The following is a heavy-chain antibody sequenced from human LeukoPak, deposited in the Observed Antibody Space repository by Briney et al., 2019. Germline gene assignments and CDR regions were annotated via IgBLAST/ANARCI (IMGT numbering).Heavy chain of an antibody. CDR1: GYTFTSYA. Sequence: PGASVKVSCKASGYTFTSYAMHWVRQAPGQRLEWMGWINAGNGNTKYSQKFQGRVTITRDTSASTAYMELSSLRSEDTAVYYCAREEWGSYGSRWFDPWGQGTLVTVSS. CDR3: AREEWGSYGSRWFDP. V-gene: IGHV1-3*01. D-gene: IGHD1-26*01. J-gene: IGHJ5*02. CDR2: INAGNGNT.